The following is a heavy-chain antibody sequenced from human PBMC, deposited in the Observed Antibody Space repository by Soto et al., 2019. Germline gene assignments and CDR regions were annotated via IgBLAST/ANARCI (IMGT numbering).Heavy chain of an antibody. V-gene: IGHV3-30-3*01. CDR1: GFTFSSYA. CDR3: ARDCGGGSCYLLAAPGNYGMDV. Sequence: QVQLVESGGGVVQPGRSLRLSCAASGFTFSSYAMHWVRQAPGKGLEWVAVISYDGSNKYYADSVKGRFTISRDNSKNTLYLQMNSLRAEDTAVYYCARDCGGGSCYLLAAPGNYGMDVWGQGITVTVSS. CDR2: ISYDGSNK. J-gene: IGHJ6*02. D-gene: IGHD2-15*01.